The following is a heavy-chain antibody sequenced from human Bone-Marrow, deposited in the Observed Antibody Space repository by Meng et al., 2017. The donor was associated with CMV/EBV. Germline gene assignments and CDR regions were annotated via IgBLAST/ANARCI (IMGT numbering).Heavy chain of an antibody. Sequence: GESLKISCAGSGFTFSSYAMHWVRQAPGKGLEWVAVISYDGSNKYYADSVKGRFTISRDNSKNTLYLQMNSLRVEDTAVYYCASSFGYSYASYYWGQGTLVTVSS. CDR3: ASSFGYSYASYY. D-gene: IGHD5-18*01. CDR1: GFTFSSYA. V-gene: IGHV3-30*04. J-gene: IGHJ4*02. CDR2: ISYDGSNK.